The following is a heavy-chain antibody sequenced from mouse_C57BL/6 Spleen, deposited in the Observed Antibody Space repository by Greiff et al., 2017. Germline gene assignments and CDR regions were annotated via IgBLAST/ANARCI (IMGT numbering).Heavy chain of an antibody. CDR2: INPGSGGT. D-gene: IGHD2-4*01. J-gene: IGHJ3*01. CDR3: ARGRIYYDYDGFAY. Sequence: VKLMESGAELVRPGTSVKVSCKASGYAFTNYLIEWVKQRPGQGLEWIGVINPGSGGTNYNEKFKGKATLTADKSSSTAYMQLSSLTSEDSAVYFCARGRIYYDYDGFAYWGQGTLVTVSA. V-gene: IGHV1-54*01. CDR1: GYAFTNYL.